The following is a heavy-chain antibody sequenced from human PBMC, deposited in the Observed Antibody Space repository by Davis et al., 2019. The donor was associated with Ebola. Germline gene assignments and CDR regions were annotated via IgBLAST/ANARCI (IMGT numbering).Heavy chain of an antibody. V-gene: IGHV3-23*01. CDR2: VSGSGGST. J-gene: IGHJ4*02. CDR1: GFIFSNYD. CDR3: ARYCHYPDCSYFDC. D-gene: IGHD2-15*01. Sequence: GESLKISCAASGFIFSNYDMSWVRQVPGKGLEWVSTVSGSGGSTHYSDSVRGRFSISRDNSKNTLYLQMNSLRAEDTATYYCARYCHYPDCSYFDCWGQGTVVAVS.